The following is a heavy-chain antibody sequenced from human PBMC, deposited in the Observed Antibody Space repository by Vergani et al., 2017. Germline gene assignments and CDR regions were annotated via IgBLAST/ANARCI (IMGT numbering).Heavy chain of an antibody. Sequence: EVQLVESGGGLVKPGGSLRLSCAASGFTFSSYSMNWVRQAPGKGLEWVSYISSSGSTIYYADSVKGRFTISRDNAKNSLYLQMNSLRAEDTAVYYCASLRFGELSFYGMDVGRQGTTVTVSS. V-gene: IGHV3-21*01. D-gene: IGHD3-16*02. CDR2: ISSSGSTI. J-gene: IGHJ6*01. CDR3: ASLRFGELSFYGMDV. CDR1: GFTFSSYS.